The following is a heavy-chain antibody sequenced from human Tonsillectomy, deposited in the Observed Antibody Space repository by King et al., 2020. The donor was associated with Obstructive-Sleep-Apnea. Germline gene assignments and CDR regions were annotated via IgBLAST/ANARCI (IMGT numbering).Heavy chain of an antibody. CDR2: SSAYNDNT. CDR3: ARGDGYSSSPTPF. Sequence: QLGQSGAEVKKPGASVKVSCKASGYTFTLYGITWVRQAPGQGLEGLGGSSAYNDNTHYAEQLQGRITMTTDTSTSTAYMELTRLRSDDTAVYYCARGDGYSSSPTPFWGQGTLVTVSS. CDR1: GYTFTLYG. J-gene: IGHJ4*02. V-gene: IGHV1-18*04. D-gene: IGHD6-13*01.